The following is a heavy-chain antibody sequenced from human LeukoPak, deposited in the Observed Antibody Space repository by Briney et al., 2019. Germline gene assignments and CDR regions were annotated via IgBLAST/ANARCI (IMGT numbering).Heavy chain of an antibody. J-gene: IGHJ4*02. D-gene: IGHD2-15*01. V-gene: IGHV4-59*01. CDR1: GGSISGYY. Sequence: PSETLSLTCTVSGGSISGYYWNWIRQPPERGLEWIGYIHYSGRTNYNPSLKSRVTMSVDTSKNQFSLILSSMTAADTAVYYCARFRYCSSDSSCYYDFDYWGQETLVTVSS. CDR3: ARFRYCSSDSSCYYDFDY. CDR2: IHYSGRT.